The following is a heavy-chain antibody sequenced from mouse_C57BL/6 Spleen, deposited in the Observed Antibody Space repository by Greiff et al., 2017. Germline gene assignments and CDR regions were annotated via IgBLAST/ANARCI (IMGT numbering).Heavy chain of an antibody. V-gene: IGHV1-74*01. CDR2: LHPYDSDT. CDR3: ATKYYGTSWFAY. J-gene: IGHJ3*01. D-gene: IGHD1-1*01. Sequence: QVQLQQPGAELVKPGASVKVSCKASGYTFTSYWLHWVKQRPGQGLEWIGRLHPYDSDTNYNQQFKGKATLTVDKSSSTAYMQLSRLTSDDSAVYYCATKYYGTSWFAYWGQGTLVTVSA. CDR1: GYTFTSYW.